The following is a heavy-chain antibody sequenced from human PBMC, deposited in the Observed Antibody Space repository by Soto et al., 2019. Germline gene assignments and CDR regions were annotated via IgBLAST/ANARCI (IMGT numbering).Heavy chain of an antibody. CDR3: TREAAGGAFVI. V-gene: IGHV3-48*01. Sequence: PGGSLRLPCAASGFTFSSYSMNWVRQAPGKGLEWVSYISSSSSTIYYADSVKGRFTISRDNAKNSLYLQMNSLRAEDTAVYYCTREAAGGAFVIWDQGTMVTVSS. D-gene: IGHD6-25*01. CDR1: GFTFSSYS. CDR2: ISSSSSTI. J-gene: IGHJ3*02.